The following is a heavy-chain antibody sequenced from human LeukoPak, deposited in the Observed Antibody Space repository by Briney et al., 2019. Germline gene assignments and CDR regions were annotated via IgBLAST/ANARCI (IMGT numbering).Heavy chain of an antibody. CDR1: GYSFTSYW. V-gene: IGHV3-23*01. CDR2: ISGSGGST. CDR3: AKDLGAYYGSGPDAFDI. Sequence: GESLKISCKGSGYSFTSYWIGWVRQAPGKGLEWVSAISGSGGSTYYADSVKGRFTISRDNSKNTLYLQMNSLRAEDTAVYYCAKDLGAYYGSGPDAFDIWGQGTMVTVSS. J-gene: IGHJ3*02. D-gene: IGHD3-10*01.